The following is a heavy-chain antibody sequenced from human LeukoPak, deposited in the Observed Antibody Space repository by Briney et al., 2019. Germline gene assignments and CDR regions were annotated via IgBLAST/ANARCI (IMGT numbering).Heavy chain of an antibody. J-gene: IGHJ4*02. CDR3: ARSPYYYDSSGYYPFDY. CDR2: INHSGST. CDR1: GGSFSGYY. V-gene: IGHV4-34*01. Sequence: TETLSLTCAVYGGSFSGYYWSWIRQPPGKGLEWIGEINHSGSTNYNPSLKSRVTISVDTSKNQFSLKLSSVTAADTAVYYCARSPYYYDSSGYYPFDYWGQGTLVTVSS. D-gene: IGHD3-22*01.